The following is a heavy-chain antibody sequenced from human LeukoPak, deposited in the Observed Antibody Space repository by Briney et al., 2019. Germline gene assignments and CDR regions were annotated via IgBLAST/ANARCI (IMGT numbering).Heavy chain of an antibody. V-gene: IGHV1-2*02. CDR3: ARDTRRGYTGYDMPGD. CDR2: INPATGAT. D-gene: IGHD5-12*01. J-gene: IGHJ4*02. CDR1: VDTFTDYY. Sequence: ASVRVSCMASVDTFTDYYIHGVRQAPGQGLERMGWINPATGATKFAQKFQGRVTLTRDTSSSTTYMDLNRLTSDDPAVYYCARDTRRGYTGYDMPGDWGQGTLVIVSS.